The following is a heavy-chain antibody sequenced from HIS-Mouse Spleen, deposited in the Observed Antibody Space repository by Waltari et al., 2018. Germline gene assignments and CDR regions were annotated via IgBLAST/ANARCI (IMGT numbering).Heavy chain of an antibody. CDR3: AREIPYSSSWYDWYFDL. D-gene: IGHD6-13*01. J-gene: IGHJ2*01. CDR1: GGSTSSTIYY. Sequence: QLQLQESGPGLVKPSETLSLTCTVSGGSTSSTIYYWRGIRQPPGKGLEWIGSIYYSGSTYYNPSLKSRVTISVDTSKNQFSLKLSSVTAADTAVYYCAREIPYSSSWYDWYFDLWGRGTLVTVSS. V-gene: IGHV4-39*07. CDR2: IYYSGST.